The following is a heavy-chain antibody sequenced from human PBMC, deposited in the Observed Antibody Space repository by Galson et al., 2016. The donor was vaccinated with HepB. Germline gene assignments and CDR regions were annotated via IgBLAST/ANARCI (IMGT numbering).Heavy chain of an antibody. CDR3: ARHGTNWDDAFDI. CDR1: GYTFTSYD. D-gene: IGHD1-1*01. Sequence: SVKVSCKASGYTFTSYDINWVRQATGQGLEWMGWMNPNSGNTGYAQKFQGRVTMTRNTSISTAYMELSSLRSEDTGVYFCARHGTNWDDAFDIWGQGTMVTVSS. V-gene: IGHV1-8*01. J-gene: IGHJ3*02. CDR2: MNPNSGNT.